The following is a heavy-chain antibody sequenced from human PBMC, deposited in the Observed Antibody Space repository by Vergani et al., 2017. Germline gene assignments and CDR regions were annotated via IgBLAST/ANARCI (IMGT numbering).Heavy chain of an antibody. CDR2: IIPILGTA. Sequence: QVQLVQSGAEVKKPGSSVKVSCKASGGTFSSYAISWVRQAPGQGLEWMGRIIPILGTANYAQKFQGRVTITGDESTSTAYMELSRLRSEDTAVYYCARGWLAMGKGFDYWGQGTLVTVSS. V-gene: IGHV1-69*11. D-gene: IGHD5-18*01. J-gene: IGHJ4*02. CDR1: GGTFSSYA. CDR3: ARGWLAMGKGFDY.